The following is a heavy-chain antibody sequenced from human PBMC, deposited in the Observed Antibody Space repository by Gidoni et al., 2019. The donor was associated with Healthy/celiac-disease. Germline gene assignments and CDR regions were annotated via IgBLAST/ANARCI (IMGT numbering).Heavy chain of an antibody. J-gene: IGHJ4*02. CDR3: ATQGWDCSGGSCYPQFARFGFLMPFDY. V-gene: IGHV4-39*05. D-gene: IGHD2-15*01. CDR2: NYYSGST. CDR1: GGSLSRSSYY. Sequence: QLPLQESGPGLVTPSATPSPTCTVPGGSLSRSSYYWGWIRQPPGKGLEWIGSNYYSGSTYYNPSLKSRVTISVDTSKNQFSLKLSSVTAADTAVYYCATQGWDCSGGSCYPQFARFGFLMPFDYWGQGTLVTVSS.